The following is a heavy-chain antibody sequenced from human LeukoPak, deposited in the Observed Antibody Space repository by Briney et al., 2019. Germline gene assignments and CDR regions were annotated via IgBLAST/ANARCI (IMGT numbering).Heavy chain of an antibody. CDR1: GFTFSSYW. Sequence: GGSLRLSCAASGFTFSSYWMHWVRQAPGKGLVWVSRINTDGSSTSYADSVKGRFTISRDNAKNSLYLQMNSLRAEDTAVYYCAKVSGLATIWAHYFDYWGQGTLVTVSS. CDR2: INTDGSST. V-gene: IGHV3-74*01. D-gene: IGHD3-16*01. J-gene: IGHJ4*02. CDR3: AKVSGLATIWAHYFDY.